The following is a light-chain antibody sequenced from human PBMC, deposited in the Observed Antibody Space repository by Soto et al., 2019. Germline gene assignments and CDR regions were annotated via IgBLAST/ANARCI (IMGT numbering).Light chain of an antibody. V-gene: IGKV3-20*01. CDR1: QNVSSNY. CDR3: QYYEGYSGCSPRYT. J-gene: IGKJ2*01. CDR2: GAF. Sequence: EIVLTQSPGTLSFSPGERATLSCRASQNVSSNYLAWYQQRPGQAPRLLMYGAFIRSTVIPDRISVSGSATHFTITISKQEPDYFTVYYCQYYEGYSGCSPRYTFGQGTKLDIK.